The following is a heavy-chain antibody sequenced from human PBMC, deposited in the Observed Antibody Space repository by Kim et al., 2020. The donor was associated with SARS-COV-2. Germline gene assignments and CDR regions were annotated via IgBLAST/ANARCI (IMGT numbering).Heavy chain of an antibody. CDR1: GGSISSYY. J-gene: IGHJ6*02. Sequence: SETLSLTCTVSGGSISSYYWSWIRQPPGKGLEWIGYIYYSGSTNYNPSLKSRVTISVDTSKNQFSLKLSSVTAADTAVYYCARFVVFGYYYYGMDVWGQGTTVTVSS. CDR3: ARFVVFGYYYYGMDV. D-gene: IGHD2-15*01. CDR2: IYYSGST. V-gene: IGHV4-59*01.